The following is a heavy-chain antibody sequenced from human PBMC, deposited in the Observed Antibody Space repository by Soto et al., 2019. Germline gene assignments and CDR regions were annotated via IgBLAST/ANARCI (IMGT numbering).Heavy chain of an antibody. D-gene: IGHD2-2*01. J-gene: IGHJ3*02. CDR2: ISGSGDNT. CDR3: ARVANQLLWAAFDI. V-gene: IGHV3-23*01. Sequence: GSLRLSCAASRFTFGSYSMTWVRQAPGKGLEWVSAISGSGDNTYYADSVKGRFTISRDNSKNTLYLQMNSLRAEDTAVYYCARVANQLLWAAFDIWGQGTMVTVSS. CDR1: RFTFGSYS.